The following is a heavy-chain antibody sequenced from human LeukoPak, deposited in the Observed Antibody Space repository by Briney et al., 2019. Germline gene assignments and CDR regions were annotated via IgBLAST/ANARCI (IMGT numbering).Heavy chain of an antibody. CDR2: IYHSGST. D-gene: IGHD6-6*01. V-gene: IGHV4-30-2*01. CDR3: ARVAQIAAPFDY. J-gene: IGHJ4*02. CDR1: GGSISSGGYY. Sequence: SQTLSLTCTVSGGSISSGGYYWSWIRQPPGKGLEWIGYIYHSGSTYYNPSLKSRVTISVDRSKNQFSLKLSSMTAADTAVYYCARVAQIAAPFDYWGQGSLVTVSS.